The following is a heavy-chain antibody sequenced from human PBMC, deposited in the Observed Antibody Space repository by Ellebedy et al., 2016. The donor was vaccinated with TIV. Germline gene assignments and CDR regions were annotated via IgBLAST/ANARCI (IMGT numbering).Heavy chain of an antibody. V-gene: IGHV4-34*01. CDR1: GGSFSGYY. D-gene: IGHD3-22*01. CDR2: INQSGRA. Sequence: GSLRLSCTVYGGSFSGYYYSWIRQPPGKGLEWIGEINQSGRATYNPSLKGRVTISVDMSKNQFSLRLSSVTAADTAVYYCARARMEYYDSSGSLTTLLDYWGQGTLVTVSS. J-gene: IGHJ4*02. CDR3: ARARMEYYDSSGSLTTLLDY.